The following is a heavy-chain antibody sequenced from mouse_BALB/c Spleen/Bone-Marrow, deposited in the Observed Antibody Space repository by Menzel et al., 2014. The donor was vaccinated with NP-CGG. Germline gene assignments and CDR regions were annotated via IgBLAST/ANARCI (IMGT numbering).Heavy chain of an antibody. Sequence: EVQRVESGGDLVKPGGSLKLSCAASGFTFSDYYMYWVRQTPEKRLEWVATISDGGSYTYYPDSVKGRITISRDNAKNNLYLHMSSLKSEDTAMYYCARDGDYKYAWFAYWGQGTLVTVSA. D-gene: IGHD2-14*01. CDR3: ARDGDYKYAWFAY. CDR1: GFTFSDYY. CDR2: ISDGGSYT. J-gene: IGHJ3*01. V-gene: IGHV5-4*02.